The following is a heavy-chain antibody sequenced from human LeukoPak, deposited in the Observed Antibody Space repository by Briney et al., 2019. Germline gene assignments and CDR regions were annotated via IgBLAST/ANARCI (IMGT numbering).Heavy chain of an antibody. D-gene: IGHD1-26*01. J-gene: IGHJ4*02. CDR3: ASGSYGRDY. Sequence: TGGSLRLSCAASGFTFSNYWMSWVRQAPGKGLEWVANIKEDGSEKNYVDSVKGRFTISRDNAKNSLYLQMNSLRAEDTAVYYCASGSYGRDYWSQGTLVTVSS. V-gene: IGHV3-7*01. CDR1: GFTFSNYW. CDR2: IKEDGSEK.